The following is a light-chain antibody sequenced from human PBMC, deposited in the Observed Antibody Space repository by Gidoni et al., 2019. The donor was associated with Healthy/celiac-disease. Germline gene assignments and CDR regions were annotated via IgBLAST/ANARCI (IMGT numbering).Light chain of an antibody. CDR1: SATIGAGYD. CDR2: GNS. Sequence: QSVLTQPPSVSGAPGQSVTISCTGSSATIGAGYDVHWYQQLPGTAPKLLIYGNSNRPSGVPDRFSGSKSGTSASLAITGLQAEDEADYYCQSYDSSLSGCVVFGGGTKLTVL. CDR3: QSYDSSLSGCVV. J-gene: IGLJ2*01. V-gene: IGLV1-40*01.